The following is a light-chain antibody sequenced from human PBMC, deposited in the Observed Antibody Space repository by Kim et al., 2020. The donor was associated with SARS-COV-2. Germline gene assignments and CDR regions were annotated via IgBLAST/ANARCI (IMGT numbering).Light chain of an antibody. V-gene: IGLV1-51*01. CDR1: SSNIGKNY. J-gene: IGLJ2*01. CDR3: GAWDNSLSAGI. Sequence: GQKVTISCSGSSSNIGKNYVSWYQQFPGTAPKLLIYDNDKRAAGIPDRFFGSKSGTPATLGITGLQTGDEADYYCGAWDNSLSAGIFGGGTQLTVL. CDR2: DND.